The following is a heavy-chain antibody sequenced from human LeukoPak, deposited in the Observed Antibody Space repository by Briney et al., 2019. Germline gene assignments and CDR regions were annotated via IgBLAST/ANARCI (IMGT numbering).Heavy chain of an antibody. CDR3: ARQGRIAAAGVDY. CDR2: IYPGDSDT. J-gene: IGHJ4*02. Sequence: GECLKIFCKGSGYSFTSYWIGWVRRMPGKGLEWMGIIYPGDSDTRYSPSFQGHVTISAYKSISNAYMQWSSLKASNTAMYYCARQGRIAAAGVDYWGQGTLVTVSS. V-gene: IGHV5-51*01. D-gene: IGHD6-13*01. CDR1: GYSFTSYW.